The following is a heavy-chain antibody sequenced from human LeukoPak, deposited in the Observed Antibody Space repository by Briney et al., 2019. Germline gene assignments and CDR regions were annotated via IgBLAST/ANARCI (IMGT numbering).Heavy chain of an antibody. J-gene: IGHJ4*02. Sequence: GASVKVSCKASGYTFTSYGISWVRQAPGQGLEWMGCISAYNGNTNYAQKLQGRVTMTTDTSTSTAYMELRSLRSDDTAVYYCARDLSGLLWFGESGEVFDYWGQGTLVTVSS. D-gene: IGHD3-10*01. V-gene: IGHV1-18*04. CDR1: GYTFTSYG. CDR3: ARDLSGLLWFGESGEVFDY. CDR2: ISAYNGNT.